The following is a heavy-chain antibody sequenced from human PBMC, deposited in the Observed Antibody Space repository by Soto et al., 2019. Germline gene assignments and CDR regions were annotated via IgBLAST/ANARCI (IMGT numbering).Heavy chain of an antibody. CDR3: ARDTERLGIYYFGY. D-gene: IGHD6-25*01. CDR2: IIPLFGTP. Sequence: QVQLVQSEAEVKKPGSSVKVPCKASGGTFSSYAISWVRQAPGQGLEWMGGIIPLFGTPTYAQKFQGRVTVTADESTTTAYMELSSLRSDDTAVYFCARDTERLGIYYFGYWGQGTLVTVSS. CDR1: GGTFSSYA. J-gene: IGHJ4*02. V-gene: IGHV1-69*01.